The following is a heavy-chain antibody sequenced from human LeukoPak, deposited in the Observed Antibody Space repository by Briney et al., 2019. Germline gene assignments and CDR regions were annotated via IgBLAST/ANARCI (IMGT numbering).Heavy chain of an antibody. CDR1: GGTFSSYA. Sequence: ASVKVSCKASGGTFSSYAISWVRQAPGQGLEWMGRIIPILGIANYAQKFQGRVTITADKSTSTAYMELSSLRSEDTAVYYCARDPLRYFDWLNKPYYYYGMDVWGQGTTVTVSS. CDR2: IIPILGIA. D-gene: IGHD3-9*01. J-gene: IGHJ6*02. CDR3: ARDPLRYFDWLNKPYYYYGMDV. V-gene: IGHV1-69*04.